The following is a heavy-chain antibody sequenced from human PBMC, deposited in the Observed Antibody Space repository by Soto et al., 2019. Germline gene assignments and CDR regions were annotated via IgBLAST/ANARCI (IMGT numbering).Heavy chain of an antibody. CDR1: GGSFSGYY. D-gene: IGHD1-26*01. Sequence: SETLSLTSAVYGGSFSGYYWSWIRQPPGKGLEWIGEINHSGSTNYNPSLKSRVTISVDTSKNQFSLKLSSVTAADTAVYYCARAKTRGSYYYYGMDVWGQGTTVTVSS. J-gene: IGHJ6*02. CDR2: INHSGST. CDR3: ARAKTRGSYYYYGMDV. V-gene: IGHV4-34*01.